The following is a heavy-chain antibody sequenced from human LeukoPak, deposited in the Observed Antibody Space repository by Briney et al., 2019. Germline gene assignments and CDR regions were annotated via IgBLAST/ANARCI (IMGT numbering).Heavy chain of an antibody. CDR1: GYTFTSYD. Sequence: ASVKVSCKASGYTFTSYDINWVRQATGQGLECMGWMNPNSGNTGYAQKFQGRVTMTRNTSISTAYMELSSLRSEDTAVYYYARLSWDFWSGYYTGLGRNNWFDPWGQGTLVTVSS. D-gene: IGHD3-3*01. CDR3: ARLSWDFWSGYYTGLGRNNWFDP. CDR2: MNPNSGNT. V-gene: IGHV1-8*01. J-gene: IGHJ5*02.